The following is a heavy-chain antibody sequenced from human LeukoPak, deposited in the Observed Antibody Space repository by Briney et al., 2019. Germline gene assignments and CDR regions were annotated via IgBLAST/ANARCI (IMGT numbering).Heavy chain of an antibody. J-gene: IGHJ5*02. V-gene: IGHV1-18*01. CDR3: ARVSPFYCSGGSCYWFDP. CDR2: GSAYNGNT. CDR1: GFTLSSYG. D-gene: IGHD2-15*01. Sequence: GSVKGSCQASGFTLSSYGINWGRQAPGQRGEWVGWGSAYNGNTNYAQKLQGRVTMTTDTSTSTAYMELRSLRSDDTAVYYCARVSPFYCSGGSCYWFDPWGQGTLVTVSS.